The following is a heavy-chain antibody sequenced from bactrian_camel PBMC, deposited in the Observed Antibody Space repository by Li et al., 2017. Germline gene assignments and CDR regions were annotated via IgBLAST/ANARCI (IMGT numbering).Heavy chain of an antibody. Sequence: HVQLVESGGGLVQPGGSLRLSCTASGFRFDGSDLGWYRQGPGRKCEVVSRTTRDSSTNYAGSVKGRFTITRDNRKNTLYLPINSLRTEDTAVYYCAREGVSDMDFWGQGTQVTVS. V-gene: IGHV3S53*01. D-gene: IGHD3*01. CDR2: TTRDSST. CDR3: AREGVSDMDF. CDR1: GFRFDGSD. J-gene: IGHJ4*01.